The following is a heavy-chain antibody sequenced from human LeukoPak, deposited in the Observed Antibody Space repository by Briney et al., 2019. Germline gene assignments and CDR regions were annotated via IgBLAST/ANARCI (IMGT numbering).Heavy chain of an antibody. J-gene: IGHJ4*02. D-gene: IGHD3-10*01. CDR2: IKEDGSEK. CDR3: AGYGESKLDY. Sequence: PGGSLRLSCVASGFDINNYWMSWVRQAPGKGLKWVANIKEDGSEKYYVDSVKGRFTISRDNSKNSLYLQMNSLRAEDTAVYYCAGYGESKLDYWGQGTLVTVSS. V-gene: IGHV3-7*05. CDR1: GFDINNYW.